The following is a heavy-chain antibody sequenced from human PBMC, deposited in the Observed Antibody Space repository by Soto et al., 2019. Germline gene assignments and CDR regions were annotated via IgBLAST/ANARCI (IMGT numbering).Heavy chain of an antibody. V-gene: IGHV4-30-4*01. CDR3: ARDRTGGASFDP. CDR1: GGSISSGDYY. D-gene: IGHD2-8*02. Sequence: SETLSLTCTVSGGSISSGDYYWSWIRQPPGKGLEWIGYIYYSGSTYYNPSLKSRVTISVDTSKNQFSLKLSSVTAADTAVYYCARDRTGGASFDPWGQGTLVTVSS. J-gene: IGHJ5*02. CDR2: IYYSGST.